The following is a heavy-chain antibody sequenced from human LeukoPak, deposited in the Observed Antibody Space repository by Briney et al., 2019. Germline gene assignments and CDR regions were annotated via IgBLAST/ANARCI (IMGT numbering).Heavy chain of an antibody. CDR2: INPNSGGT. J-gene: IGHJ4*02. D-gene: IGHD5-12*01. Sequence: ASVKVSCKASGYTFTGYYMHWVRQAPGQGLEWMGWINPNSGGTNYAQKFQGRVTMTRDTSISTAYMELSSLRSEDTAVYYCAGVDIVATINYGYYFDYWGQGTLVTVSS. CDR3: AGVDIVATINYGYYFDY. V-gene: IGHV1-2*02. CDR1: GYTFTGYY.